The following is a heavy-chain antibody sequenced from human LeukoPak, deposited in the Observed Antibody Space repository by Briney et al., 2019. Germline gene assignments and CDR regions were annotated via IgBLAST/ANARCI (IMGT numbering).Heavy chain of an antibody. J-gene: IGHJ3*02. CDR2: IPYDGSNK. V-gene: IGHV3-30*18. CDR1: GFTFSSYG. CDR3: AKLGYCSSTSCSKAFDI. D-gene: IGHD2-2*01. Sequence: GGSLRLSCAASGFTFSSYGMHWVRQAPGKGLEWVAVIPYDGSNKYYADSVKGRFTISRDNSKNTLYLQMNSLRAEDTAVYYCAKLGYCSSTSCSKAFDIWGQGTMVTVSS.